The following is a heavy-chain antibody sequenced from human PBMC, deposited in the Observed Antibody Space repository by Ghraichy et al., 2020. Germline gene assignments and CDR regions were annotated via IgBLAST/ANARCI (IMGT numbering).Heavy chain of an antibody. CDR2: IHYSGST. CDR1: GGSISSSNYY. J-gene: IGHJ2*01. V-gene: IGHV4-39*01. Sequence: SETLSLTCTVSGGSISSSNYYWGWIRQPPGKGLEWIGSIHYSGSTYSNPSLESRVTISVDTSQNQFSLRLTSVTAADTAVYYCAGSLTMIRYFHLWGRGTLLAVSS. D-gene: IGHD3-16*01. CDR3: AGSLTMIRYFHL.